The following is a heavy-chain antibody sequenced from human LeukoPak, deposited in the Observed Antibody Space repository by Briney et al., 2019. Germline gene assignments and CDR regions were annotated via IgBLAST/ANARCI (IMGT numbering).Heavy chain of an antibody. D-gene: IGHD6-19*01. CDR2: ISSSTSTI. CDR1: GFTFSDYN. J-gene: IGHJ4*02. CDR3: TRVDPIAVAGDDY. Sequence: PGGSLRLSCAASGFTFSDYNTNWVRQAPGKGLQWVSYISSSTSTIYYADSVKGRFTISRDNVKNSLYLQMDSLRVEDTAVYYCTRVDPIAVAGDDYWGQGTQVAVSS. V-gene: IGHV3-48*01.